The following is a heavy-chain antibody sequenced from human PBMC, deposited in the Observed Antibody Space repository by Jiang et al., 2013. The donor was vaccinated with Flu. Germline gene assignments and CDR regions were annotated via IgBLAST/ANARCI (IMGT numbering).Heavy chain of an antibody. Sequence: LLESGGGVVQPGRSLRLSCAASGFTFSSYAMHWVRQAPGKGLEWVAVISYDGSNKYYADSVKGRFTISRDNSKNTLYLQMNSLRAEDTAVYYCARDPLNRIAARRNFDYWGQGTLVTVSS. V-gene: IGHV3-30*04. J-gene: IGHJ4*02. D-gene: IGHD6-6*01. CDR2: ISYDGSNK. CDR3: ARDPLNRIAARRNFDY. CDR1: GFTFSSYA.